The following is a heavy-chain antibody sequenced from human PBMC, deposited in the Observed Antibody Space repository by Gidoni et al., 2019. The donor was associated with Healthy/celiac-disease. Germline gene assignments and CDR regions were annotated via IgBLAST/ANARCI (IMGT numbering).Heavy chain of an antibody. CDR3: ARSGGDCSGGSCYSVRKKTSDNNWYFDL. D-gene: IGHD2-15*01. J-gene: IGHJ2*01. Sequence: QVQLVQSGAEVKKPGSSVKVSCKASGGTFSSYAISWVRQATGQGLGWMGGIIPIFGTANYAQKFQGRVTITADESTSTAYMELSSLRSEDTAVYYCARSGGDCSGGSCYSVRKKTSDNNWYFDLWGRGTLVTVSS. V-gene: IGHV1-69*01. CDR2: IIPIFGTA. CDR1: GGTFSSYA.